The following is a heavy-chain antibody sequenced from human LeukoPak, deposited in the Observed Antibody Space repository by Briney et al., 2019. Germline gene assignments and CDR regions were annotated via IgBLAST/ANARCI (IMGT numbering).Heavy chain of an antibody. CDR2: VRPGGSDK. J-gene: IGHJ4*02. D-gene: IGHD1-14*01. CDR3: ARSSKRKLDGFDY. V-gene: IGHV3-30*02. Sequence: GGSLRLSCAASGFIFSDYDLHWVRQPPGKGLQWVAFVRPGGSDKHYADSVKGRFTVSRDNSKNTLYLQMTSLRADDTAVYYCARSSKRKLDGFDYWGQGTPVTVSS. CDR1: GFIFSDYD.